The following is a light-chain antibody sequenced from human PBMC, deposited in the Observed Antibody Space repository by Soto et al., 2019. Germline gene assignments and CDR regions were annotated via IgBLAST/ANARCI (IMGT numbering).Light chain of an antibody. CDR2: AAS. Sequence: DIQMTQSPSSLSASVGDRVTITCRASQSISYYLNWYQQKPGKAPKLLIYAASSLQSGVPSRFSGSGSGTDFTLTISSLQPEDSATYYCHQSYSVQTFGQGTKLEIK. CDR3: HQSYSVQT. V-gene: IGKV1-39*01. J-gene: IGKJ2*01. CDR1: QSISYY.